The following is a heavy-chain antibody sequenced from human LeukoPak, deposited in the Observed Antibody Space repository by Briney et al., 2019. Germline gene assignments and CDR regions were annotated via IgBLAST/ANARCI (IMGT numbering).Heavy chain of an antibody. D-gene: IGHD3-10*01. Sequence: SQSLSLTCAISGDSVSGNSVTWNCLRQSPSRGLEWLGRTYYRSKWYKEYAASVRSRITISPDTSKNQFSLQLNSVTPEDTAVYYCARVEYFGSGSYRFDPWGQGTLVTVSS. CDR3: ARVEYFGSGSYRFDP. J-gene: IGHJ5*02. CDR2: TYYRSKWYK. CDR1: GDSVSGNSVT. V-gene: IGHV6-1*01.